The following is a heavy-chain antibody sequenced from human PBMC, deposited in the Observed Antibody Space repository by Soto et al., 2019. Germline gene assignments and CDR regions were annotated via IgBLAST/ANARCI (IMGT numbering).Heavy chain of an antibody. J-gene: IGHJ3*02. CDR1: GYTFTSYG. CDR2: ISAYNGNT. D-gene: IGHD3-9*01. CDR3: ARDRDWLGAFDI. V-gene: IGHV1-18*01. Sequence: ASVKVSCKASGYTFTSYGSSWVRQTPGQGLEWMGWISAYNGNTNYAQKLQGRVTMTTDTSTSTAYMELRSLRSDDTAVYYCARDRDWLGAFDIWGQGTMVTVSS.